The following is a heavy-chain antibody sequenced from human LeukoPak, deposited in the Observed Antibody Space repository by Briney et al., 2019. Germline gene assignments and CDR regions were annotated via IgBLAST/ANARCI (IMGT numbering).Heavy chain of an antibody. Sequence: PGGSLRLSCAASGFTVSSNYMSWARQAPGKGLEWVSVIYSGGSTYYADSVKGRFTISRDNSKNTLYLQMNSLRAEDTAVYYCAREVAVAGNLYYFDYWGRGTLVTVSS. CDR2: IYSGGST. CDR3: AREVAVAGNLYYFDY. V-gene: IGHV3-66*01. CDR1: GFTVSSNY. D-gene: IGHD6-19*01. J-gene: IGHJ4*02.